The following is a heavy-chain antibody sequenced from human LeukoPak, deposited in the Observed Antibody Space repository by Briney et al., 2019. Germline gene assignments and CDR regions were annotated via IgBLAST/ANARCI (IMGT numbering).Heavy chain of an antibody. Sequence: GGSLRLSCVGSGFSFDDYGMFWVRQAPGKGLEWVAGTSWNSYRTGFGDSVKGRFTISRDNAQNSVYLQMNSLRAEDTAVYYCARDGVADNYYYYGMDVWGQGTTVTVSS. J-gene: IGHJ6*02. D-gene: IGHD2-15*01. V-gene: IGHV3-20*04. CDR1: GFSFDDYG. CDR3: ARDGVADNYYYYGMDV. CDR2: TSWNSYRT.